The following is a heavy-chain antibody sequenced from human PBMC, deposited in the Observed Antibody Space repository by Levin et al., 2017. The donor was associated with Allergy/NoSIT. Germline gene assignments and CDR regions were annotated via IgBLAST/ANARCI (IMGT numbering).Heavy chain of an antibody. CDR3: SRNPRDNHGLPLDY. V-gene: IGHV3-49*03. D-gene: IGHD1-1*01. Sequence: GESLKISCTASGFSFGDYAMIWFRQAPGKGLEWVGLISSKAYGGTAEYAASVKGRFTISRDDSRSVAYLQMNSLKSEDTAFYYCSRNPRDNHGLPLDYWGQGTLVTVSP. CDR1: GFSFGDYA. J-gene: IGHJ4*02. CDR2: ISSKAYGGTA.